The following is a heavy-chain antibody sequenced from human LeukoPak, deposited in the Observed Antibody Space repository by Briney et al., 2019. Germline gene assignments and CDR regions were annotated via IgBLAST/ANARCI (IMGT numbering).Heavy chain of an antibody. CDR2: INSVGSST. CDR3: AKDIGGSGAY. J-gene: IGHJ4*02. D-gene: IGHD3-16*01. CDR1: GFTFSRYW. Sequence: PGGSLRLSCAASGFTFSRYWMHWVRQVPGKGLVWVSRINSVGSSTSYAESVEGRFTISRDNSKNTVYLQMNSLRAEDTAIYYCAKDIGGSGAYWGQGTLVTVSS. V-gene: IGHV3-74*01.